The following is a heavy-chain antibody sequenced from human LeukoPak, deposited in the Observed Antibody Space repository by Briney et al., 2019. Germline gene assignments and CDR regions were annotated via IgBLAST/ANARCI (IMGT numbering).Heavy chain of an antibody. CDR3: ARSGGSSWYVSLYY. Sequence: ASVKVSCKASGGTLSSNVISWVRQAPGQGLEWMGRIIPILGTADYAQKFQGRVTIIADKSTNTAYLELTSLRSEDTAVYYCARSGGSSWYVSLYYWGQGTLVTVSS. J-gene: IGHJ4*02. CDR2: IIPILGTA. CDR1: GGTLSSNV. V-gene: IGHV1-69*04. D-gene: IGHD6-13*01.